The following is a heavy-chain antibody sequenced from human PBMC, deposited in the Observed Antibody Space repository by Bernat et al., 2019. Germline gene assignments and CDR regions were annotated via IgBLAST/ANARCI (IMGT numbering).Heavy chain of an antibody. J-gene: IGHJ4*02. CDR1: KFTFSSYA. V-gene: IGHV3-23*01. CDR3: VKALGSAAAAGRFANFDF. CDR2: ISGRGEST. D-gene: IGHD6-13*01. Sequence: LLESGGGLVQPGGSLRLSCAPSKFTFSSYAMSWVRQAPGKGLEWVSGISGRGESTYYADSVKGRFTISRDNSRNMLYLQMNSLRVDDPAVYLCVKALGSAAAAGRFANFDFWGQGTLVTVSS.